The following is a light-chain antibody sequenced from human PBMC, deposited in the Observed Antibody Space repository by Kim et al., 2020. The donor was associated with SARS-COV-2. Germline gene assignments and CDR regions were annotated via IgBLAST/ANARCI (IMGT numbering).Light chain of an antibody. CDR2: EVS. CDR3: SSYAGSYNVL. J-gene: IGLJ2*01. CDR1: SSDVGDYNY. Sequence: QSALTQPPSASGSPGQSVTISCTGTSSDVGDYNYVSWYQQHPGRVPKLMIYEVSQRPSGGPDRFSGSKSGNTASLTVSGLQAEDEAEYYCSSYAGSYNVLFGGGTQLTVL. V-gene: IGLV2-8*01.